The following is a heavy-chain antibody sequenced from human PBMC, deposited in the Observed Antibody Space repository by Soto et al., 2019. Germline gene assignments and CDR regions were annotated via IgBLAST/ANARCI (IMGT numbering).Heavy chain of an antibody. Sequence: EVQLLESGGGLVQPGGSLRLSCAASGFTFSSYAMSWVRQAPGKGLEWVSSIIGSGDSTYYVDSVKGRFTIYRDNSKNTLYLQMDSLRAEDTAVYHCAKAGGSGSYYSETSYWGQGTLVTVSS. D-gene: IGHD3-10*01. V-gene: IGHV3-23*01. CDR3: AKAGGSGSYYSETSY. CDR2: IIGSGDST. J-gene: IGHJ4*02. CDR1: GFTFSSYA.